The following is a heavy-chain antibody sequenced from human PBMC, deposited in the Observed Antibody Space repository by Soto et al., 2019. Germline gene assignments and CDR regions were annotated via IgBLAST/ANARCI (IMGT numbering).Heavy chain of an antibody. J-gene: IGHJ4*02. CDR3: SRGLDPYKRGNS. Sequence: SETLSLTCTVSGGSISSSSYYWGWIRQAPGKGLEWIGEIHPSGSTYYNPSLTSRVTMSLDTSKNQFSLRLSSVTAADTAMYYCSRGLDPYKRGNSWAQEALVNVSS. CDR2: IHPSGST. CDR1: GGSISSSSYY. V-gene: IGHV4-39*07. D-gene: IGHD3-16*01.